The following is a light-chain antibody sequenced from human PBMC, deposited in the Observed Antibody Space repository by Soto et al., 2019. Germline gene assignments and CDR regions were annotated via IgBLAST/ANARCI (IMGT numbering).Light chain of an antibody. CDR3: QQYGNSPKWT. V-gene: IGKV3-20*01. J-gene: IGKJ1*01. CDR2: AAS. CDR1: QTVSSRY. Sequence: EIVVTQSPGTLSLSPGERATLSCRASQTVSSRYLAWYQQKPGQAPRLLIYAASNRAPGVPDRFSGSGFGTDFTLTISRLEPGDFAVYYCQQYGNSPKWTFGQGTKVEIK.